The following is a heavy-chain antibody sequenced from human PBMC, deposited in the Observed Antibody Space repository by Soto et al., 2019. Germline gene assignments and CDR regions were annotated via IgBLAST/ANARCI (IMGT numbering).Heavy chain of an antibody. CDR2: ISAYNGNT. CDR3: ARSYSSGWYDYYYYYGMDV. Sequence: GASVKVSCKASGYTFTSYGISWVRQAPGQGLEWMGWISAYNGNTNYAQKLQGRVTMTTDTSTSTAYMELRSLRSDDTAVYYCARSYSSGWYDYYYYYGMDVWGQGTTVTVSS. D-gene: IGHD6-13*01. V-gene: IGHV1-18*01. J-gene: IGHJ6*02. CDR1: GYTFTSYG.